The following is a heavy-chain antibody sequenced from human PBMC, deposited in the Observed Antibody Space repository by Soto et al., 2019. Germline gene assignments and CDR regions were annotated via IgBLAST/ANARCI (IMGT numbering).Heavy chain of an antibody. CDR3: AKAGEIFGVVKTNAFDI. V-gene: IGHV3-23*01. D-gene: IGHD3-3*01. CDR1: GFTFSSYA. J-gene: IGHJ3*02. Sequence: GGSLRLSCAASGFTFSSYAMSWVRQAPGKGLEWVSAISGSGGSTYYADSVKGRFTISRDNSKNTLYLQMNSLRAEDTAVYYCAKAGEIFGVVKTNAFDIWGQGTMVTVSS. CDR2: ISGSGGST.